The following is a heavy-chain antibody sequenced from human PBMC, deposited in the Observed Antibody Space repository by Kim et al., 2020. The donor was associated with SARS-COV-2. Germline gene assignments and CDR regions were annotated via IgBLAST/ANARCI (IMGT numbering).Heavy chain of an antibody. CDR3: ARVPFTGVNNNWFDP. Sequence: GESLKISCKGSGYSFTSYWISWVRQMPGKGLEWMGRIDPSDSYTNYSPSFQGHVTISADKSISTAYLQWSSLKASDTAMYYCARVPFTGVNNNWFDPWGQGTLVTVSS. CDR2: IDPSDSYT. V-gene: IGHV5-10-1*01. CDR1: GYSFTSYW. J-gene: IGHJ5*02. D-gene: IGHD3-10*01.